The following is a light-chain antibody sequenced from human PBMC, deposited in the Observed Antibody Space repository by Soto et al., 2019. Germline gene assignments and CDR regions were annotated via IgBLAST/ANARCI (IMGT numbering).Light chain of an antibody. Sequence: SVLDQAPSGYGFPGQSVTISCTGASSDVGAYNYVSWYQQLPGKAPKLIIYEVSKRPSGVPDRFSGSKSGNTASLTVSGLQAEDEADYYCTSYAGTYSFFYVFGTGTKVTVL. CDR1: SSDVGAYNY. CDR2: EVS. J-gene: IGLJ1*01. CDR3: TSYAGTYSFFYV. V-gene: IGLV2-8*01.